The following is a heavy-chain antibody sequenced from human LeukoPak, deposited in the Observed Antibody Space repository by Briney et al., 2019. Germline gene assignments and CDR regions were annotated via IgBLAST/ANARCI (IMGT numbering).Heavy chain of an antibody. J-gene: IGHJ4*02. V-gene: IGHV3-15*01. CDR3: TPLNY. CDR1: GSPLTYVW. CDR2: IKSKSDGETT. Sequence: PGGSLRLSCAASGSPLTYVWMSWVRQAPGKGLEWVGRIKSKSDGETTDYAAAVKGRFTISRDDSKNTVYLQMNSLKSEDTAVYYCTPLNYWGQGTLVTVSS.